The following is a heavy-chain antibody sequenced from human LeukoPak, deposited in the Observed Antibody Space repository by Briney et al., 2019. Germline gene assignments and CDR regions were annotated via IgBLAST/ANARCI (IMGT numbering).Heavy chain of an antibody. CDR2: ISSSSDYI. Sequence: GGSLRLSCAASGFSFISYSMNWVRQAPGKGLEWVSCISSSSDYIYHADSVKGRFTISRDNPKKSLYLQMNSLRAEDTAVYYCARGATTTRFGRFDPWGQGTLVIVSS. J-gene: IGHJ5*02. D-gene: IGHD4-17*01. CDR1: GFSFISYS. CDR3: ARGATTTRFGRFDP. V-gene: IGHV3-21*01.